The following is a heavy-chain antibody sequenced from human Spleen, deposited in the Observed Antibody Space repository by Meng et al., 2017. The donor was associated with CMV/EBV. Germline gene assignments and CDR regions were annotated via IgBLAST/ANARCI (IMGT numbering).Heavy chain of an antibody. Sequence: GGSLRLSCAASGFTFSIHAMHWVRQAPGKGLEWVAVISYDGISKYYADSVKGRFTISRDISKNSLYLQMNSLRAEDTAVYYCARDPTQYYFHSSGYYPDYWGQGTPVTVSS. CDR1: GFTFSIHA. CDR3: ARDPTQYYFHSSGYYPDY. V-gene: IGHV3-30*04. D-gene: IGHD3-22*01. CDR2: ISYDGISK. J-gene: IGHJ4*02.